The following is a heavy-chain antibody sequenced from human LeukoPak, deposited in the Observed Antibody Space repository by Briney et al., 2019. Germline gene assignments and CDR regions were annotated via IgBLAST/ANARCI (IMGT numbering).Heavy chain of an antibody. J-gene: IGHJ4*02. CDR2: IYTSGST. D-gene: IGHD6-19*01. Sequence: SETLSLTCTVSGGSISSGSYYWSWIRQPAGKGLEWIGRIYTSGSTNYNPSLKSRVTISVDTSKNQFSLKLSSVTAADTAVYYCASLGYSSGWVMWYWGQGTLVTVSS. CDR3: ASLGYSSGWVMWY. V-gene: IGHV4-61*02. CDR1: GGSISSGSYY.